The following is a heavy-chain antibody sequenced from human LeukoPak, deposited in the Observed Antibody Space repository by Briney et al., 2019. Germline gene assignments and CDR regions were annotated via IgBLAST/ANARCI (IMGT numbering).Heavy chain of an antibody. CDR2: INSDGSST. D-gene: IGHD1-26*01. J-gene: IGHJ4*02. Sequence: GGSLRLSCAASGFTFSSYWMHWVRQAPGKGLVWVPRINSDGSSTSYADSVKGRFTISRDNAKNTLYLQMNSLRAEDTAVYYCARVGVGATIDLDYWGQGTLVTVSS. CDR3: ARVGVGATIDLDY. CDR1: GFTFSSYW. V-gene: IGHV3-74*01.